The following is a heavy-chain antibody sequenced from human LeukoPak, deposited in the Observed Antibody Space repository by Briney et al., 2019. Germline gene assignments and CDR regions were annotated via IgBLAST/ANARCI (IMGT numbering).Heavy chain of an antibody. CDR2: IHPASGGT. Sequence: ASVKVSCKASGYTFTGYYLHWVRQAPGQGLEWMGWIHPASGGTNYAPKFQGRVTMTRDTSVSTAYMELSSLRSDDTAVYYCARLAAVPGWGQGTLVIVSS. CDR3: ARLAAVPG. CDR1: GYTFTGYY. D-gene: IGHD6-19*01. V-gene: IGHV1-2*02. J-gene: IGHJ1*01.